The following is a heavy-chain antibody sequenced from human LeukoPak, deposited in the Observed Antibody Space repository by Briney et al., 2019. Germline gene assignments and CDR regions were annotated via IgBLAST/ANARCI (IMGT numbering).Heavy chain of an antibody. V-gene: IGHV3-9*01. Sequence: GGSLRLSCAASGFTFDDYAMHWVRQAPGKGLEWVSGISWNSGSIGYADSVKGQFTISRDNAKNSLYLQMNSLRAEDTALYYCAKAPDYGDSDYFDYWGQGTLVTVSS. CDR2: ISWNSGSI. CDR3: AKAPDYGDSDYFDY. D-gene: IGHD4-17*01. J-gene: IGHJ4*02. CDR1: GFTFDDYA.